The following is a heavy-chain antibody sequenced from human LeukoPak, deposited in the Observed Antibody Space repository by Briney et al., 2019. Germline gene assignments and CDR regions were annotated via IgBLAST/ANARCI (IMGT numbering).Heavy chain of an antibody. Sequence: GGTLRLSCAASGFTFSSHGMNWVRQAPGKGLEWVSGISPSGDILYYADSVKGQFTISRDNSKNTVSLQMNSLRAEDTAVYYCAKGGYDYALSASHLDYWGQGTLVTVSS. CDR1: GFTFSSHG. J-gene: IGHJ4*02. D-gene: IGHD3-16*01. CDR3: AKGGYDYALSASHLDY. CDR2: ISPSGDIL. V-gene: IGHV3-23*01.